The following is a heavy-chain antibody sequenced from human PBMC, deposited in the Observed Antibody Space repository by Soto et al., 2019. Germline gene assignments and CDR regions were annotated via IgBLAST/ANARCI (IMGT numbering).Heavy chain of an antibody. CDR1: GFTFSSYS. J-gene: IGHJ4*02. Sequence: GGSLRLSCAASGFTFSSYSMNWVRQAPGKGLEWVSSISSSSSYIYYADSVKGRFTISRDNAKNSLYLQMNSLRAEDTAVYYCARDHVGLTKRQSYDSRGYPRNWGQGTLVTVSS. CDR2: ISSSSSYI. D-gene: IGHD3-22*01. CDR3: ARDHVGLTKRQSYDSRGYPRN. V-gene: IGHV3-21*01.